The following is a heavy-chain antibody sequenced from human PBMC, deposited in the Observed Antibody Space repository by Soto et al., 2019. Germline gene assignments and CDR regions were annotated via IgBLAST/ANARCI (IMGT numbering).Heavy chain of an antibody. CDR2: ISYDGSNK. J-gene: IGHJ6*02. CDR3: AKLLTDYYGMDV. CDR1: GFTFSSYG. V-gene: IGHV3-30*18. Sequence: LSCAASGFTFSSYGMHWVRQAPGKGLEWVAVISYDGSNKYYADSVKGRFTISRDNSKNTLYLQMNSLRAEDTAVYYCAKLLTDYYGMDVWGQGTTVTVSS.